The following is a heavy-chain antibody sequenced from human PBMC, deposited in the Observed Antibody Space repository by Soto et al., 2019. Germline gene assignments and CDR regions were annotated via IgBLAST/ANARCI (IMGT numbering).Heavy chain of an antibody. V-gene: IGHV4-30-4*01. CDR3: ATPDYDSKGYAFDI. CDR2: IYYSGGT. Sequence: LSLTCTVSGGSISSGVHYWSWIRQSPGRGLEWIGYIYYSGGTYYNPSLKSRLTISVDTSKNQFSLNLRSVTAADTAVYYCATPDYDSKGYAFDIWGQGTMVTVSS. CDR1: GGSISSGVHY. J-gene: IGHJ3*02. D-gene: IGHD3-22*01.